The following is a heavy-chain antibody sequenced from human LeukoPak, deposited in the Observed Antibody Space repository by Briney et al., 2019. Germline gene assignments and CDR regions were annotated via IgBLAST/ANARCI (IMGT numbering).Heavy chain of an antibody. Sequence: PSETLSLTCTVSGGSISSYYWSWIRQPPGKGLEWIGYIYTSGSTNYNPSLKSRVTISVDTSKNQFSLKLSSVTAADTAVYYCASSRTTIAAAGTSDWDHYYYYYMDVWGKGTTVTVSS. CDR1: GGSISSYY. CDR3: ASSRTTIAAAGTSDWDHYYYYYMDV. D-gene: IGHD6-13*01. CDR2: IYTSGST. J-gene: IGHJ6*03. V-gene: IGHV4-4*09.